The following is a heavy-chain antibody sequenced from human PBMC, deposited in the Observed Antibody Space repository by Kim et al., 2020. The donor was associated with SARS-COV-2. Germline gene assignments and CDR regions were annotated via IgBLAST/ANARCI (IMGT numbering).Heavy chain of an antibody. CDR3: ARSYSLGLLGVVVIPPAWTYYYYYGMDV. CDR2: ISSSSSYI. V-gene: IGHV3-21*01. Sequence: GGSLRLSCAASGFTFSSYSMNWVRQAPGKGLEWVSSISSSSSYIYYADSVKGRFTISRDNAKNSLYLQMNSLRAEDTAVYYCARSYSLGLLGVVVIPPAWTYYYYYGMDVWGQGTTVTVSS. D-gene: IGHD3-22*01. J-gene: IGHJ6*02. CDR1: GFTFSSYS.